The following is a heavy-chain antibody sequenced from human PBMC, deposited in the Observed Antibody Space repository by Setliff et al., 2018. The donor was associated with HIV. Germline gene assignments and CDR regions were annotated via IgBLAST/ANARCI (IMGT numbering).Heavy chain of an antibody. V-gene: IGHV1-8*02. J-gene: IGHJ4*02. CDR2: MIAKTGKT. D-gene: IGHD3-3*01. Sequence: ASVKVSCKTSGYTFSTYDINWVRQAPGQGLEWMGWMIAKTGKTAYAEKFQGRVSMTRDNSISTAYMELSSLTSEDTVVYYCARGAGWSAPSDYWGQGTLVTVSS. CDR1: GYTFSTYD. CDR3: ARGAGWSAPSDY.